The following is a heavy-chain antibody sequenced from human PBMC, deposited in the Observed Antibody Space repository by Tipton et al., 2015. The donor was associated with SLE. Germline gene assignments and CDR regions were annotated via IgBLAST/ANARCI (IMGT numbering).Heavy chain of an antibody. V-gene: IGHV4-59*01. D-gene: IGHD1-1*01. Sequence: TLSLTCTVSGGSISSLSWSWIRQPPGKRLEWIGYIFHTGSTNYNPSIKSRVAMSVDMSKNQFSLKLTSVTAADTAVYYCASGNPVMPLWGQGTLVTVSS. CDR1: GGSISSLS. CDR2: IFHTGST. J-gene: IGHJ4*02. CDR3: ASGNPVMPL.